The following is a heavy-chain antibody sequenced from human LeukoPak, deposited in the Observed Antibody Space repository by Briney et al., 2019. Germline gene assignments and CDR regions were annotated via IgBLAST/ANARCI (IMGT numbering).Heavy chain of an antibody. Sequence: GGSLRLSCTASGFSVSTYPMAWVRQAPGKGLQWVSTITASGTDTFYADSVKGRFTISRDNSKNTLSLQMNSLRAEDTAVYYCARLHGAYPFDYWSQGTLVTVSS. CDR2: ITASGTDT. CDR3: ARLHGAYPFDY. CDR1: GFSVSTYP. D-gene: IGHD4/OR15-4a*01. V-gene: IGHV3-23*01. J-gene: IGHJ4*02.